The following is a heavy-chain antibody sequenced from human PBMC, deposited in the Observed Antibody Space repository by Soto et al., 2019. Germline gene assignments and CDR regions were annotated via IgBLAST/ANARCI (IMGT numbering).Heavy chain of an antibody. Sequence: SETLSLTCTVSGGSISSYYWSWIRQPPGKGLEWIGYIYYSGSTNYNPSLKSRVTISVDTSKNQFSLKLSSVTAADTAVYYCARGPGGIYYDSSGLSFDYWGQGTLVTVSS. V-gene: IGHV4-59*01. CDR1: GGSISSYY. CDR3: ARGPGGIYYDSSGLSFDY. J-gene: IGHJ4*02. CDR2: IYYSGST. D-gene: IGHD3-22*01.